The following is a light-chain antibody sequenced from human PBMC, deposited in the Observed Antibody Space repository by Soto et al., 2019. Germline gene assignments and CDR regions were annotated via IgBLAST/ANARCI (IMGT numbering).Light chain of an antibody. CDR2: EVS. CDR3: TSYTSRSTLV. V-gene: IGLV2-14*01. J-gene: IGLJ1*01. Sequence: QSALTQPASVSGSPGQPVTISCSGTSTDVGGYNYVSWYQQHPGKAPKLMLYEVSDPPSGVSNLFSGSKSGNAASLTISGLQDEDEADYYCTSYTSRSTLVFGSGTKLTVL. CDR1: STDVGGYNY.